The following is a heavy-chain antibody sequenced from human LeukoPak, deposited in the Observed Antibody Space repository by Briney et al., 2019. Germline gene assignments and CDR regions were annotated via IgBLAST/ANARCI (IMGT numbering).Heavy chain of an antibody. J-gene: IGHJ6*02. Sequence: SETLSLTCTVSGGSISNSNCYWGWIPQPPGKGVEWIGSISYSGSTSYNPSLKSRVTISVDTSKNQFSLMLSSVTAADTGVYYCARLPQGGSSYGPLDVWGQGTTVTVSS. CDR1: GGSISNSNCY. V-gene: IGHV4-39*01. CDR2: ISYSGST. D-gene: IGHD5-18*01. CDR3: ARLPQGGSSYGPLDV.